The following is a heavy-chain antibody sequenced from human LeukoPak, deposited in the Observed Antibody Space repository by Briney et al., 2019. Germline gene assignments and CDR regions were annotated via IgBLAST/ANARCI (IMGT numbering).Heavy chain of an antibody. CDR3: VGRGLGYCSSNSCSGWFDP. CDR2: INTDGSRT. V-gene: IGHV3-74*01. D-gene: IGHD2-2*01. Sequence: PGGSLRLSCAASGFTFSSYWMYWVRQAPGKGLEWVSRINTDGSRTIYADSVKGRFTISRDNAKNTLYLQMNGLRVEDTAIYYCVGRGLGYCSSNSCSGWFDPWGQGTLVTVSS. CDR1: GFTFSSYW. J-gene: IGHJ5*02.